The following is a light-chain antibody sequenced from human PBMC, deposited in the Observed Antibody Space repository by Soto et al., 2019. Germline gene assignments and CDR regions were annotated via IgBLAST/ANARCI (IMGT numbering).Light chain of an antibody. Sequence: DIQMIQSPSSLSASVGDRVTITCRASQSISTYLNWYQQKPGKAPKLLIYAASNLQSGVPSRFSGSGSGTDFTLTINSLQPEDFATYYCQQSYSIPQTFGQGTKVEIK. J-gene: IGKJ1*01. CDR1: QSISTY. CDR2: AAS. CDR3: QQSYSIPQT. V-gene: IGKV1-39*01.